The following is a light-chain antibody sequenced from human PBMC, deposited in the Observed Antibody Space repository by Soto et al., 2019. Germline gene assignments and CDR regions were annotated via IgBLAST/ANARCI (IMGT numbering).Light chain of an antibody. J-gene: IGKJ4*02. CDR3: QQYETYPLT. V-gene: IGKV1-5*03. CDR1: QNINTW. CDR2: KAS. Sequence: DIQMTQSPSTLSESVGDRVTITCRASQNINTWLAWYQQKPGKAPYLLIYKASNIQSGLPSRFSVSASGTEFTLTISSMQPDDIAAYYCQQYETYPLTYGGGTKVEI.